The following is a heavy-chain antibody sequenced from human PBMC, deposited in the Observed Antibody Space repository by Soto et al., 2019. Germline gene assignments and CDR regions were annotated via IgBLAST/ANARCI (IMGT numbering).Heavy chain of an antibody. V-gene: IGHV3-7*01. J-gene: IGHJ4*02. CDR1: GFTFSGFW. CDR2: INEDGSQT. Sequence: EVQLVESGGALVQPGGSLRLSCAASGFTFSGFWMTWVRQTPGKGLEWVANINEDGSQTNYVDSVRGRFTISRDNTKNSLFLQVNNLRAEDTALYHCAREKISSDSKSFFDYWGQGALITVSS. D-gene: IGHD6-19*01. CDR3: AREKISSDSKSFFDY.